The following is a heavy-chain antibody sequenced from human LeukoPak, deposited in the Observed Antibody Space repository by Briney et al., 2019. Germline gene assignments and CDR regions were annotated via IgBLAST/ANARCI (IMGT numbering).Heavy chain of an antibody. CDR3: ARDIGAWSAY. CDR2: IKQDESEI. V-gene: IGHV3-7*01. CDR1: GFTFSNFW. Sequence: LAGGSLRLSCAASGFTFSNFWMTWIRQTPGKGLEWVANIKQDESEIYYVDSVKGRFTISRDNAENSLYLQMNSLRAEDTAVYYCARDIGAWSAYWGQGTLVTVSS. J-gene: IGHJ4*02. D-gene: IGHD6-19*01.